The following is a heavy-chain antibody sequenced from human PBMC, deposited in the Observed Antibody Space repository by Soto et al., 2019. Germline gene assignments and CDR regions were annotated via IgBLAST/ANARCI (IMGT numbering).Heavy chain of an antibody. Sequence: EVQLVESGGGLVQPGGSLRLSCAASGFTFSSYWMSWVRQAPGKGLEWVANIKQNGREKYYVDSVKGRFTISRDNAKNSLYLQMNSLRAEDTAVYYCAREDHYYGSGYFDYWGQGTLVTVSS. V-gene: IGHV3-7*01. CDR1: GFTFSSYW. CDR3: AREDHYYGSGYFDY. J-gene: IGHJ4*02. CDR2: IKQNGREK. D-gene: IGHD3-10*01.